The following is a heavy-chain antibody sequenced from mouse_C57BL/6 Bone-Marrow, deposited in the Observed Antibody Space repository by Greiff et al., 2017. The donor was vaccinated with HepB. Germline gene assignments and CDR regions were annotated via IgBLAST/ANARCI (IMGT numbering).Heavy chain of an antibody. CDR2: IHPNSGST. J-gene: IGHJ2*01. CDR3: ANYYGSSWDY. D-gene: IGHD1-1*01. Sequence: VKLQESGAELVKPGASVKLSCKASGYTFTSYWMHWVKQRPGQGLEWIGMIHPNSGSTNYNEKFKSKATLTVDKSSSTAYMQLSSLTSEDSAVYYCANYYGSSWDYWGQGTTLTVSS. V-gene: IGHV1-64*01. CDR1: GYTFTSYW.